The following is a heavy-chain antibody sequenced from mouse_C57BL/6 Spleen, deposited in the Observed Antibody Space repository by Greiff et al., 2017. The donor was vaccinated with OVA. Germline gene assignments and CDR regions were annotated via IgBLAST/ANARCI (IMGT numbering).Heavy chain of an antibody. V-gene: IGHV3-6*01. Sequence: EVQLVESGPGLVKPSQSLSLTCSVTGYSITSGYYWNWIRQFPGNKLEWMGYISYDGSNNYNPSLKNRISITRDTSKNQFFLKLNSVTTEDTATYYCARDGITTVVDYWGQGTTLTVSS. J-gene: IGHJ2*01. CDR1: GYSITSGYY. CDR2: ISYDGSN. D-gene: IGHD1-1*01. CDR3: ARDGITTVVDY.